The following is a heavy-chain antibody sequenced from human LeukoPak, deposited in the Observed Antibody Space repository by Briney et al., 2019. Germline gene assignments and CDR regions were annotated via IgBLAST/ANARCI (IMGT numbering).Heavy chain of an antibody. V-gene: IGHV1-69*05. CDR3: ARYPLGMDV. CDR1: GGTSSNYA. CDR2: IIPIFGTA. J-gene: IGHJ6*02. Sequence: SVKVSCKASGGTSSNYAITWVRQAPGQGLEWMGGIIPIFGTANYAQKLQGRVTMTTDTSTSTAYMELRSLRSDDTAVYYCARYPLGMDVWGQGTTVTVSS.